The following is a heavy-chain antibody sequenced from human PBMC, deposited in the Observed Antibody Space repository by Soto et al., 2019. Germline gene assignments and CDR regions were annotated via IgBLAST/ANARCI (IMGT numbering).Heavy chain of an antibody. J-gene: IGHJ4*02. CDR3: AKGRKPDHDDGLCAFDS. D-gene: IGHD3-3*01. CDR1: GRTFRSYA. CDR2: ISGGGAGT. Sequence: GGSLRLSCVVSGRTFRSYAMSWVRQAPGKGLEWVSGISGGGAGTYYADSVKGRFTISRDPSTTTLFLDMYSLGAEDTAIYYCAKGRKPDHDDGLCAFDSWGQGVLVTVSS. V-gene: IGHV3-23*01.